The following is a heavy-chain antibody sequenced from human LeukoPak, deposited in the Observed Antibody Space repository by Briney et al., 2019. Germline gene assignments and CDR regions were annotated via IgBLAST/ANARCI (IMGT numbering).Heavy chain of an antibody. V-gene: IGHV3-30*02. J-gene: IGHJ4*02. CDR3: AKERYCSSTSCYTPDY. Sequence: GGSLRLSCAASGFTFSSYGMHWVRQAPGKGLEWVAFIWYDGSNKYYADSVKGRFTISRDNSKNTLYLQMNSLRAEDTAVYYCAKERYCSSTSCYTPDYWGQGTLVTVSS. CDR2: IWYDGSNK. CDR1: GFTFSSYG. D-gene: IGHD2-2*02.